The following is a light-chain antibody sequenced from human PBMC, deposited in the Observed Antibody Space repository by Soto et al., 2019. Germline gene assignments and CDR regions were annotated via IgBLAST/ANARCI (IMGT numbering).Light chain of an antibody. CDR3: QEYSNWPLPS. V-gene: IGKV3-15*01. J-gene: IGKJ4*01. Sequence: EVVLTQAPSTLSVSPGAGATLSCRASQSVGSNLAWYQQKPGQTPRVLIYGASTRAIGIPARFSGSGFGTEFTLTISSLQSEDFVVYYCQEYSNWPLPSFVGGTKVDIK. CDR2: GAS. CDR1: QSVGSN.